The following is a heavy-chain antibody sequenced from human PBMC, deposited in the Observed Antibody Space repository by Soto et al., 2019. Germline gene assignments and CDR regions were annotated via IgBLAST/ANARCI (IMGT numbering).Heavy chain of an antibody. CDR1: GFTFGDYA. CDR3: TTIFGVVISGPNYYYGMDV. V-gene: IGHV3-49*04. CDR2: IRSKAYGGTT. D-gene: IGHD3-3*01. Sequence: GGSLRLSCTASGFTFGDYAMSWVRQAPGKGLEWVGFIRSKAYGGTTEYAASAKGRFTISRDDSKSIAYLQMNSLKTEDTAVYYCTTIFGVVISGPNYYYGMDVWGQGTTVTVS. J-gene: IGHJ6*02.